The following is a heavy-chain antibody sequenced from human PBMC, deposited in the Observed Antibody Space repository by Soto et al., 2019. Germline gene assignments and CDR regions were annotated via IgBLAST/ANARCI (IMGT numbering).Heavy chain of an antibody. CDR3: ARDPADCSSTSCYTANYFDY. V-gene: IGHV1-69*08. J-gene: IGHJ4*02. CDR1: GGTFSSYT. CDR2: IIPILGIA. D-gene: IGHD2-2*02. Sequence: QVQLVQSGAEVKKPGTSVKVSCKASGGTFSSYTISWVRQAPGQGLEWMGRIIPILGIANYAQKFQGRVTISADKSTSTAYMDLSSLRSEDTAVYYCARDPADCSSTSCYTANYFDYWGQGTLVTVSS.